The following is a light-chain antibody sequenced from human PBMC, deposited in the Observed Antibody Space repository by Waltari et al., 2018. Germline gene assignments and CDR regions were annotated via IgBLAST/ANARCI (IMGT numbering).Light chain of an antibody. CDR3: QQYGSSRWT. Sequence: RATLSGRASQSVSSSYLAWYQQKPGQAPRLRIYGASSRATGIPDRFSGSGSGTDFTLTISRLEPEDFAVYYCQQYGSSRWTFGQGTKVEIK. CDR2: GAS. J-gene: IGKJ1*01. V-gene: IGKV3-20*01. CDR1: QSVSSSY.